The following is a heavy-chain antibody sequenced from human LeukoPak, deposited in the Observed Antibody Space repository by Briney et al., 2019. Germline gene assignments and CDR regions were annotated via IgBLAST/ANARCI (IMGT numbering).Heavy chain of an antibody. Sequence: GGSLRLSCAASGFTFSSYAMTWVRQAPRKGLEWVSVIIASGSSTYYADSVKGRFTISRDNSKNTLYLQMNSLRAEDTAVYYCAKDQAWLRFDYWGQGTLVTVSS. V-gene: IGHV3-23*01. CDR3: AKDQAWLRFDY. CDR1: GFTFSSYA. D-gene: IGHD5-12*01. J-gene: IGHJ4*02. CDR2: IIASGSST.